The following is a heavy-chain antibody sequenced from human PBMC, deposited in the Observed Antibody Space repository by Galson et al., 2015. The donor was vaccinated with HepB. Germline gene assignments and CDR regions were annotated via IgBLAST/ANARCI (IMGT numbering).Heavy chain of an antibody. CDR3: ARGMGSGSYNDAFDI. D-gene: IGHD3-10*01. V-gene: IGHV3-21*01. Sequence: SLRLSCAASGFTFSSYSMNWVRQAPGKGLEWVSSISSSSSYIYYADSVKGRFTISRDNAKNSLYLQMNSLRAEDTAVYYCARGMGSGSYNDAFDIWGQGTMVTVSS. J-gene: IGHJ3*02. CDR1: GFTFSSYS. CDR2: ISSSSSYI.